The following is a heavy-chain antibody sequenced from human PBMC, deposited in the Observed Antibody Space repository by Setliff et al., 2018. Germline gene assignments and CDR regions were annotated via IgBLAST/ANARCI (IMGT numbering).Heavy chain of an antibody. CDR3: ARTGTYRYFDY. CDR2: IYYSGNN. V-gene: IGHV4-39*01. CDR1: GGSINSSTYNSRSYY. J-gene: IGHJ4*02. Sequence: SETLSLTCTVSGGSINSSTYNSRSYYWGWIRQPPGKGLEWIGRIYYSGNNYYNAPLKSRLTISVDTSENQFSLKLRSVTAADTAVYYCARTGTYRYFDYWGQGILVTVSS. D-gene: IGHD1-1*01.